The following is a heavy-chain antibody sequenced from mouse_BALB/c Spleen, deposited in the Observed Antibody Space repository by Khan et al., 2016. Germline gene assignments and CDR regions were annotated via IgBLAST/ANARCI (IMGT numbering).Heavy chain of an antibody. Sequence: QVTLKESGPGILQPSQTLSLTCSFSGFSLSTSGMGVSWIRQPSGKGLEWLAHIYWDDDKRYNPSLKSRLTISKDTSSNQVFLKITSVDTADTATYYCARRGYGNYYCDYWGQGTTLTVSS. CDR1: GFSLSTSGMG. CDR2: IYWDDDK. CDR3: ARRGYGNYYCDY. D-gene: IGHD2-10*02. J-gene: IGHJ2*01. V-gene: IGHV8-12*01.